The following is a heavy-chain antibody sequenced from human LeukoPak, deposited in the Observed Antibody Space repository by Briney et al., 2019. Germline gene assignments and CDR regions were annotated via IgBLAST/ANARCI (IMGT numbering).Heavy chain of an antibody. Sequence: KPSETLSLTCTVSGGSISSYYWSWIRQPPGKGLEWIGYFYNSGSTNYNPSLKSRVTISGDTSKNQLSLKLSSVTAADTAVYYCAGQVDSSGWSDVTWFDSWGQGTLVTVSS. J-gene: IGHJ5*01. V-gene: IGHV4-59*08. CDR1: GGSISSYY. D-gene: IGHD6-19*01. CDR2: FYNSGST. CDR3: AGQVDSSGWSDVTWFDS.